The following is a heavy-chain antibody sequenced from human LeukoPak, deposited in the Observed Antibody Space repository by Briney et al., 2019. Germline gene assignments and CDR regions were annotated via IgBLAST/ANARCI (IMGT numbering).Heavy chain of an antibody. CDR3: ARRGWLQYGT. J-gene: IGHJ5*02. V-gene: IGHV4-34*01. Sequence: PSETLSLTCAVYGGSFSGYYWGWIRQPPGKGLEWIGEINHSGSTNYNPSLKSRVTISVDTSKNQFSLKLSSVTAADTAVYYCARRGWLQYGTWGQGTLVTVSS. CDR1: GGSFSGYY. CDR2: INHSGST. D-gene: IGHD5-24*01.